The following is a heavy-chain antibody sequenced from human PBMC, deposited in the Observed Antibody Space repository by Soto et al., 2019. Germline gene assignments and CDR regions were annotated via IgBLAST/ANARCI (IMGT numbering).Heavy chain of an antibody. V-gene: IGHV3-33*01. J-gene: IGHJ5*02. Sequence: GGSLRLSCAASGFSLRTYGMHWLRRAPGKXLEWVAFIWYDGTKKFYASYVKGRSTISKDNPNNILYLQMSGLRAEDAAVYYCARDVVTAVAVRVNWFGPWGQGTRVTVSS. D-gene: IGHD6-19*01. CDR1: GFSLRTYG. CDR2: IWYDGTKK. CDR3: ARDVVTAVAVRVNWFGP.